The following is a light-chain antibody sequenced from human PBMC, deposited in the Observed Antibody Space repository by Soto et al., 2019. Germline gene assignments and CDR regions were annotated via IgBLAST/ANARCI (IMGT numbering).Light chain of an antibody. CDR3: QQYSDWTIT. J-gene: IGKJ5*01. CDR1: QSVSSSY. CDR2: GAS. Sequence: EIVLTQSPGTLSLSPGERATLSCRASQSVSSSYLAWYQQKPGQAPRLLIYGASTRATSVPERLSGSGYGTDFTITITSMQYDDFEVYLCQQYSDWTITFGRGTRLEIK. V-gene: IGKV3-20*01.